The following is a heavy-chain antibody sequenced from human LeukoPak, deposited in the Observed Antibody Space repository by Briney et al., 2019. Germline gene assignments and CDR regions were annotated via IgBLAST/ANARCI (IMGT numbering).Heavy chain of an antibody. CDR2: ISSSGSTI. D-gene: IGHD2-21*02. V-gene: IGHV3-48*03. Sequence: PGGSLRLSCAASGFTFSSYEMNWVRQAPGKGLEWVSYISSSGSTIYYADSVKGRFTISRDNAKNSLYLQMNSLRAEDTAVYYCARDDGGDYLYYYYYGMDVWGQRTTVTVSS. CDR3: ARDDGGDYLYYYYYGMDV. J-gene: IGHJ6*02. CDR1: GFTFSSYE.